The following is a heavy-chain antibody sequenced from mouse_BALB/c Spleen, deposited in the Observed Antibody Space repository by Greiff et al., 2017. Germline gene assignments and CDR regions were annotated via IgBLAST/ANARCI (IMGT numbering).Heavy chain of an antibody. Sequence: QVQLKESGAELVRPGVSVKISCKGSGYTFTDYAMHWVKQSHANSLEWIGVISTYYGDASYNQKFKGKATMTVDKSSSTAYMELARLTSEDSAIYYCAREDLDYWGQGTTLTVSS. CDR2: ISTYYGDA. V-gene: IGHV1S137*01. CDR1: GYTFTDYA. J-gene: IGHJ2*01. CDR3: AREDLDY.